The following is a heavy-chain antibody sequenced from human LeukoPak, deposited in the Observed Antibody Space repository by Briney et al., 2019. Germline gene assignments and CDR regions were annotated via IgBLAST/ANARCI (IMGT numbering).Heavy chain of an antibody. Sequence: SVKVSCTASGGTFSSYAISWVRQAPGQGLEWMGGIIPIFGTANYAQKFQGRVTITADESTSTAYMELSSLRSEDTAVYYCARDGAVAGLFDYWGQGTLVTVSS. J-gene: IGHJ4*02. CDR3: ARDGAVAGLFDY. V-gene: IGHV1-69*13. CDR1: GGTFSSYA. CDR2: IIPIFGTA. D-gene: IGHD6-19*01.